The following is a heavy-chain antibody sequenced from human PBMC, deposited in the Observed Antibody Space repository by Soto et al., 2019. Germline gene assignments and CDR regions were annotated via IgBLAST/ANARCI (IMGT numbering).Heavy chain of an antibody. J-gene: IGHJ6*02. Sequence: QVQLVQSGAEVKKPGSSVKVSCKASGGTFSSYAISWVRQAPGQGLEWMGGIIPIFGTANYAQKFQGRVTITADDSTSTACLELSSLRSEDTAVYYCAREGEGYCSGGSCYSYYYGMDVWGQGTTVTVSS. CDR3: AREGEGYCSGGSCYSYYYGMDV. D-gene: IGHD2-15*01. V-gene: IGHV1-69*12. CDR1: GGTFSSYA. CDR2: IIPIFGTA.